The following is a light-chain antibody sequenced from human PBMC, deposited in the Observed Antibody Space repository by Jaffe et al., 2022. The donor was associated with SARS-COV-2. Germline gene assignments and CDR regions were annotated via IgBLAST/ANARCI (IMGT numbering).Light chain of an antibody. CDR2: AAS. J-gene: IGKJ3*01. CDR3: QQLNSYPVT. CDR1: QGISSY. Sequence: DIQLTQSPSFLSASIGDRVTITCRASQGISSYLAWYQQKPGKPPKLLIYAASTLQSGVPSRFSGSGSGTEFTLTISSLQPEDFATYYCQQLNSYPVTFGPGTKVDIK. V-gene: IGKV1-9*01.